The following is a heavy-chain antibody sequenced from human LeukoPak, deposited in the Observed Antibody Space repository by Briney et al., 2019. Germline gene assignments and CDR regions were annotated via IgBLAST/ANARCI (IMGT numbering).Heavy chain of an antibody. CDR2: IYHSGST. D-gene: IGHD3-3*01. Sequence: SETLSLTCTVSGYSISSGYYWGWVRQPPGKGLEWIGSIYHSGSTYYNPSLKSRVTISVDTSKNQFSLKLSSVTAADTAVYFCARVGYDFWGAYYYYYYMDVWGKGTTVTVSS. CDR3: ARVGYDFWGAYYYYYYMDV. CDR1: GYSISSGYY. J-gene: IGHJ6*03. V-gene: IGHV4-38-2*02.